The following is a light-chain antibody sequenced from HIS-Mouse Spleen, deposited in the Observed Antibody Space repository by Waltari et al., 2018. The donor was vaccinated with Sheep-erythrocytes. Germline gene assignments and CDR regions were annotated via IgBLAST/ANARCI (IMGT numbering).Light chain of an antibody. Sequence: DIQMPQSPSSLSASVGDRVTITCRASQSISSYLNWYQQKQGKAPKLLIYAASSLQSGVPSRFSGSGSGTDFTLTISSLQPEDFATYYCQQSYSTITFGQGTRLEIK. CDR3: QQSYSTIT. CDR1: QSISSY. J-gene: IGKJ5*01. V-gene: IGKV1-39*01. CDR2: AAS.